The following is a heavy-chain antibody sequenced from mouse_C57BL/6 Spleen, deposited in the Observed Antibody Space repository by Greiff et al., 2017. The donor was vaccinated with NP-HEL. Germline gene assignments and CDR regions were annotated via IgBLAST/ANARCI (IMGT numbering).Heavy chain of an antibody. J-gene: IGHJ4*01. Sequence: VQLQQSGAELVRPGASVTLSCKASGYTFTDYEMHWVKQTPVHGLEWIGAIDPETGGTAYNQKFKGKAILTADKSSSTAYMELRSLTSDDAADYYCTRKGVGYAMDYWGQGTSVTVSS. CDR1: GYTFTDYE. CDR2: IDPETGGT. V-gene: IGHV1-15*01. CDR3: TRKGVGYAMDY.